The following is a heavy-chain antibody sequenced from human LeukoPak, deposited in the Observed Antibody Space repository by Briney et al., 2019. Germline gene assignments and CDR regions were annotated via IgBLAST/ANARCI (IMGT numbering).Heavy chain of an antibody. V-gene: IGHV3-7*03. CDR1: GFTFSSYW. J-gene: IGHJ4*02. CDR3: ATDVVVIPGRGPNDY. Sequence: GGSLRLSCAASGFTFSSYWMSWVRQAPGKGLEWVANIKQDGSEKYYVDSVKGRFTISRDNAKNSLYLQMNSLRAEDTAVYYCATDVVVIPGRGPNDYWGPGTLVTVSS. D-gene: IGHD2-2*01. CDR2: IKQDGSEK.